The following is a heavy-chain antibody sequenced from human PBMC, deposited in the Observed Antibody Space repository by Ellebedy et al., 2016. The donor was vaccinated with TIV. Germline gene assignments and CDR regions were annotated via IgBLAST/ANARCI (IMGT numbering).Heavy chain of an antibody. CDR3: ARESDSQFYFDY. Sequence: MPSETLSLTCAIYGGSFSGYYWSWIRQPPGKGLEWIGEMHHSGSTNYIPSLKGRVTMSVGTSKNQFSLKLSSLTAADTAVYFCARESDSQFYFDYWGQGSLVTVSS. J-gene: IGHJ4*02. CDR1: GGSFSGYY. CDR2: MHHSGST. V-gene: IGHV4-34*01.